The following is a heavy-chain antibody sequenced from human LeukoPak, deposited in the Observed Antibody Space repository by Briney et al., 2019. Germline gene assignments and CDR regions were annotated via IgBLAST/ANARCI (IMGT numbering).Heavy chain of an antibody. CDR3: ARGWSYYYDSSGGLDY. D-gene: IGHD3-22*01. Sequence: GQSLRLACAAAAFSFSSYAMHWVRQAPGKGLEWVSVISSDGSNEYYADSVKGRFTISRDNSKNTLYLQVNSLRAEDTAVYFCARGWSYYYDSSGGLDYWGQGTLVTVSS. CDR2: ISSDGSNE. CDR1: AFSFSSYA. J-gene: IGHJ4*02. V-gene: IGHV3-30*08.